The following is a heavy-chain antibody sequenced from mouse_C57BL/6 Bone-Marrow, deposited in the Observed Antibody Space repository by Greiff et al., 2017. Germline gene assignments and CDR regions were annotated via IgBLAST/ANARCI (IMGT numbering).Heavy chain of an antibody. Sequence: QVQLQQPGAELVKPGASVKLSCKASGYTFTSYWMHWVKQRPGRGLEWIGRIDPNRGGTKYNEKFKSKATLTVDKPSSTAYMQLSSLTSEDSAVYYCARGGYYYAMDYWGQGTSVTVSS. V-gene: IGHV1-72*01. CDR3: ARGGYYYAMDY. CDR1: GYTFTSYW. D-gene: IGHD2-2*01. J-gene: IGHJ4*01. CDR2: IDPNRGGT.